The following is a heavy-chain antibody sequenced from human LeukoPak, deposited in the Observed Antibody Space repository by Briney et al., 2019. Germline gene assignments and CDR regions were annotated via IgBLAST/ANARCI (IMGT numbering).Heavy chain of an antibody. CDR1: GFTFSSNI. Sequence: PGGSLRLSYAACGFTFSSNIMSGLRQAPGKGLEWVSAISGSGGSTYYADSVKGRFTISRDNSKNTLYLQMNSLRAEDTAVYYCAKNPRPWDGYCDARIRWGQGTLVTVSS. D-gene: IGHD5-24*01. CDR2: ISGSGGST. J-gene: IGHJ4*02. V-gene: IGHV3-23*01. CDR3: AKNPRPWDGYCDARIR.